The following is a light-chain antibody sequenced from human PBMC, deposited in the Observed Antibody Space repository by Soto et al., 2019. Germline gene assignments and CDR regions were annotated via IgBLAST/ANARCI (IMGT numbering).Light chain of an antibody. CDR2: SND. V-gene: IGLV1-44*01. Sequence: QPVLTQPPSASGTPGQRVTISCSGRSSNIGSNSVNWYQQLPEASPKLLIYSNDLRFSGVPDRFSGSKSGTSASLAISGLQSEDEADYYCAVWDDSLSAAVFGGGTQLTVL. J-gene: IGLJ7*01. CDR1: SSNIGSNS. CDR3: AVWDDSLSAAV.